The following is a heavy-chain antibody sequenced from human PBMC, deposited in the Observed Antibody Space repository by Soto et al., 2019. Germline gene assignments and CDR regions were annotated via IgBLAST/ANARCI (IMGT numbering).Heavy chain of an antibody. D-gene: IGHD5-18*01. CDR2: ISVSGETT. CDR3: EKEQWLIQGHFEY. J-gene: IGHJ4*02. CDR1: GFSFTNYA. Sequence: EVQLLESGRGLVRPGGSLRLSCAASGFSFTNYAMSWVRQAPGKGLEWLSAISVSGETTYYADSVRGRFTISRDNSRATVFLQMSNLRAEDTALYYCEKEQWLIQGHFEYWGQGILVTVSS. V-gene: IGHV3-23*01.